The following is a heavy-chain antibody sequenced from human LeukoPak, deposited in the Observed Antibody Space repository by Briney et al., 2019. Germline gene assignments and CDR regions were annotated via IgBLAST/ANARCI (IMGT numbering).Heavy chain of an antibody. V-gene: IGHV3-43*02. Sequence: GGSLRLSCAASGFTFNQYPMHWVRQAPGKGLEWVSRIYRDGSGTYYADSVKGRFTISRDNSKNLLYLQMNSLRTEDTALYYCAKDYYGSGTYGNFFDPWSQGTLVTVSS. CDR1: GFTFNQYP. D-gene: IGHD3-10*01. CDR2: IYRDGSGT. J-gene: IGHJ5*02. CDR3: AKDYYGSGTYGNFFDP.